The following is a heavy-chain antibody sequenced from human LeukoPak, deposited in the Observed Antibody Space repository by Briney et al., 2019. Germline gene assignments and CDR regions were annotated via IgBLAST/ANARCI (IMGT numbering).Heavy chain of an antibody. CDR2: ISSSGSNI. D-gene: IGHD1-26*01. Sequence: GGSLRLSCAASGFTLSDYHMSWIRQAPGKGLEWVPYISSSGSNIYYADSVKGRFTISRDSAKNSLYLQMNSLTAEDTAVYYCASFRHSGSTRWSQGTLVTVSS. V-gene: IGHV3-11*01. J-gene: IGHJ4*02. CDR1: GFTLSDYH. CDR3: ASFRHSGSTR.